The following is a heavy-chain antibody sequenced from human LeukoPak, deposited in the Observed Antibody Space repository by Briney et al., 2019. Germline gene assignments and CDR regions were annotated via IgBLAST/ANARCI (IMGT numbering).Heavy chain of an antibody. D-gene: IGHD2-21*02. Sequence: GASVKVSCKASGYTFTNYDFNWVRQAPGQGLEWMGIINPSGGSTSYAQKFQGRVTMTRDTSTSTVYMELSSLRSEDTAIYYCARVGCGGDCYADAFDIWGQGTMVTVSS. CDR1: GYTFTNYD. CDR3: ARVGCGGDCYADAFDI. J-gene: IGHJ3*02. V-gene: IGHV1-46*01. CDR2: INPSGGST.